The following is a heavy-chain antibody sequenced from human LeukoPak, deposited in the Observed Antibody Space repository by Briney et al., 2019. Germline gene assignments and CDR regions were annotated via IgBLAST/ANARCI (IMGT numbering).Heavy chain of an antibody. CDR2: INNGADT. Sequence: GGSLRLSCAASGFTFSSYAMSWVRQAPGEGLKWVSTINNGADTYYADSVKGRFTISRDNSYNTVSLQMNSLRDEDTGVYYCAKGLRTGVGPYMGYHYYMDVWGKGATVTVSS. CDR3: AKGLRTGVGPYMGYHYYMDV. J-gene: IGHJ6*03. V-gene: IGHV3-23*01. CDR1: GFTFSSYA. D-gene: IGHD3-16*01.